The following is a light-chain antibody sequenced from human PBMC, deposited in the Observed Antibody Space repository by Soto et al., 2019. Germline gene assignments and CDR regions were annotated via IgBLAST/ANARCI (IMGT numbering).Light chain of an antibody. Sequence: QSALTQPASVSGSPGQSITLSCTGTSSDIGGYDYVSWYQRHPGKAPKLIIYDVNNRPSGVSNRFSGSKSGNTASLTISGHQAEEEADYYWTSYASDSSHVVFGGGTKVTVL. CDR1: SSDIGGYDY. CDR2: DVN. J-gene: IGLJ2*01. CDR3: TSYASDSSHVV. V-gene: IGLV2-14*01.